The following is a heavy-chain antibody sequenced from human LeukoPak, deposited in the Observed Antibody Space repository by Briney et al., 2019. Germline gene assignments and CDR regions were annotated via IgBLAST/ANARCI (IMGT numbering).Heavy chain of an antibody. V-gene: IGHV4-59*08. CDR1: GGSISSYY. D-gene: IGHD4-17*01. CDR3: VRGGGGSSTVTIYWYDS. J-gene: IGHJ4*02. CDR2: IYYSGST. Sequence: SETLSLTCTVSGGSISSYYWSWIRQPPGKGLEWIGYIYYSGSTNYNPSLKSRVVISVDTSKNQFSLKLNSVTAADTAVYYCVRGGGGSSTVTIYWYDSWGRGILVTVSS.